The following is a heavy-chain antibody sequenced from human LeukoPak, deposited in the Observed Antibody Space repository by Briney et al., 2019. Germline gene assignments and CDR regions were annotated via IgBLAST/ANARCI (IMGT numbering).Heavy chain of an antibody. CDR2: ISGSGDST. Sequence: PGGSLRLSCAASGFTFSSYAMSWVRQAPGKGLEWVSAISGSGDSTYYGDSVKGRFTISRGNSKNTLYLQMNSLRAEDTAVYYCAKTRPLDSSSWSHGDYWGQETLVTVSS. CDR3: AKTRPLDSSSWSHGDY. V-gene: IGHV3-23*01. J-gene: IGHJ4*02. CDR1: GFTFSSYA. D-gene: IGHD6-13*01.